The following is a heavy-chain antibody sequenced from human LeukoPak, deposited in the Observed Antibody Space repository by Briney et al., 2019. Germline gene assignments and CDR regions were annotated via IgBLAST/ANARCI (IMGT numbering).Heavy chain of an antibody. J-gene: IGHJ4*02. D-gene: IGHD2-8*01. Sequence: GGSLRLSCVASGFIVSDNYMNWVRQAPGQGLVWVSVLYMSGYTSYADSVEGRFTISRDRSRNTLYLQMNSLRVEDTGIYYCTRDNGDFWGQGTLVTVSS. V-gene: IGHV3-53*01. CDR2: LYMSGYT. CDR1: GFIVSDNY. CDR3: TRDNGDF.